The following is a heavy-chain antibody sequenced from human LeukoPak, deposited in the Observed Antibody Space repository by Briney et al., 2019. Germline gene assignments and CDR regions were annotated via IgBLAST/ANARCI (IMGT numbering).Heavy chain of an antibody. CDR2: INHSGST. CDR1: GGSFSEYY. D-gene: IGHD2/OR15-2a*01. Sequence: SETLSLTCAVYGGSFSEYYWSWIRQPPGKGLEWIGEINHSGSTDYNPSLKSRVTISLDTSKNQFSLKLSSVTAADTAVYYCARRITVFYWIDPRDQGTLVTVSS. CDR3: ARRITVFYWIDP. J-gene: IGHJ5*02. V-gene: IGHV4-34*01.